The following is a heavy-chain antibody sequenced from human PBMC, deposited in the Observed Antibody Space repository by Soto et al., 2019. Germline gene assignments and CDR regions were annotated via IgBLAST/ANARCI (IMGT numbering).Heavy chain of an antibody. D-gene: IGHD2-8*01. Sequence: GGSLRLSCAASGFTVSSNYMSWVRQAPGKGLEWVSVIYSGGSTYYADSVKGRFTISRDNSKNTLYLQMNSLRAEDTAVYYCAREPRKYDCTNGVCHPGAFDIWGQGTMVTVSS. V-gene: IGHV3-66*01. CDR1: GFTVSSNY. CDR2: IYSGGST. J-gene: IGHJ3*02. CDR3: AREPRKYDCTNGVCHPGAFDI.